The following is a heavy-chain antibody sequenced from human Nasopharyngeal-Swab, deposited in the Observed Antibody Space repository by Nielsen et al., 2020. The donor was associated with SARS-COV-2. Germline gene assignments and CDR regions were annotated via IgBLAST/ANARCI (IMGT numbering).Heavy chain of an antibody. Sequence: GGSLRLSCAASGLSVSSNYMSWVRQAPGKGLEWVSIIYPGGSTYYADSVKGRFTISRDSSRNTLYLQMNSLTAEDTAVYYCARETAVAGDYYCDYWGQGTLVAVSS. CDR3: ARETAVAGDYYCDY. V-gene: IGHV3-53*01. CDR2: IYPGGST. J-gene: IGHJ4*02. D-gene: IGHD6-19*01. CDR1: GLSVSSNY.